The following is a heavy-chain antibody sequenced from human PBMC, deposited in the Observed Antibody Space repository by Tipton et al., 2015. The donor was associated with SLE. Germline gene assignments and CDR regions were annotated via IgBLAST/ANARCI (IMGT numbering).Heavy chain of an antibody. CDR3: ARAGGPYSTSHDAFDI. D-gene: IGHD6-6*01. Sequence: SLRLSCAASGFTFSSYSMNWVRQAPGKGLEWVSSISSSSSYIYYADSVKGRFTISRDNAKNSLYLQMNSLRAEDTAVYYCARAGGPYSTSHDAFDIWGQGTMVTVSS. V-gene: IGHV3-21*01. CDR1: GFTFSSYS. CDR2: ISSSSSYI. J-gene: IGHJ3*02.